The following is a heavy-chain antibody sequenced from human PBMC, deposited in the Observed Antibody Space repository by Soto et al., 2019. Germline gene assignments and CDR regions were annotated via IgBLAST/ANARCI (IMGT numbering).Heavy chain of an antibody. J-gene: IGHJ4*02. CDR1: GYTFTGYY. Sequence: ASVKVSCKASGYTFTGYYMHWVRQAPGQGLEWMGWINPNSGGTNYAQKFQGRVTMTRDTSISTAYMELSRLRSDDTAVYYCARMISGFECQLPGRAVRDYSGQGPLVTVSS. V-gene: IGHV1-2*02. CDR2: INPNSGGT. CDR3: ARMISGFECQLPGRAVRDY. D-gene: IGHD2-2*01.